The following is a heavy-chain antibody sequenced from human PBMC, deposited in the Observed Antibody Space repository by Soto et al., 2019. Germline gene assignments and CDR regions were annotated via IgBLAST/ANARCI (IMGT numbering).Heavy chain of an antibody. V-gene: IGHV3-15*01. CDR2: IKSKTDGGTT. Sequence: AACRLTFCNSCISWVLQTTGKGLEWVGRIKSKTDGGTTDYAAPVKGRFTISRDDSKNTLYLQMNSLKTEDTAVYYCTTGVLVPAPKGYYYYYYGMDVRGQRTTVTVSS. CDR3: TTGVLVPAPKGYYYYYYGMDV. J-gene: IGHJ6*02. CDR1: RLTFCNSC. D-gene: IGHD2-2*01.